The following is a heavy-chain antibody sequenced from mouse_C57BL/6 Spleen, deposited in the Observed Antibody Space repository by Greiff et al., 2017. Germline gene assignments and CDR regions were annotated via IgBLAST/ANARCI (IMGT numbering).Heavy chain of an antibody. Sequence: EVQRVESGGGLVKPGGSLKLSCAASGFTFSSYAMSWVRQTPEKRLEWVATISAGGSYTYYPDNVKGRFTISRDNAKNNLYLQMSHLKSEDTAMYYCARADYGRGYFEVWGTGTTVTVAS. D-gene: IGHD1-1*01. CDR1: GFTFSSYA. V-gene: IGHV5-4*01. CDR3: ARADYGRGYFEV. J-gene: IGHJ1*03. CDR2: ISAGGSYT.